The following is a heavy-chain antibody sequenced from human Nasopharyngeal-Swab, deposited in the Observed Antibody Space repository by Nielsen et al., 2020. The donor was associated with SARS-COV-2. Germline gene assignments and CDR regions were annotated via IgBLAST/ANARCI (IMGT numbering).Heavy chain of an antibody. J-gene: IGHJ6*02. V-gene: IGHV3-23*01. D-gene: IGHD2-2*01. Sequence: VRQMPGKGLEWVSAISGSGGSTYYADSVKGRFTISRDNSKNTLYLQMNSLRAEDTAVYYCAKVDRDIVVVPAAMKAYYYYGMDVWGQGTTVTVSS. CDR2: ISGSGGST. CDR3: AKVDRDIVVVPAAMKAYYYYGMDV.